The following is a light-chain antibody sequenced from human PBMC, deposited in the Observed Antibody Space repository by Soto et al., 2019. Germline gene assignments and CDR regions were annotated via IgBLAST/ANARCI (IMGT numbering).Light chain of an antibody. J-gene: IGKJ1*01. CDR1: QSISSW. CDR3: QQYNSYLT. Sequence: DIQMTQSPSTLSASVGDRVTITCRASQSISSWLAWYQQKPGKAPKLLIYDASSLESGVPSRFSGSGSGTEFTLTISSLQPDDSATYYCQQYNSYLTFGQGTKVDIK. CDR2: DAS. V-gene: IGKV1-5*01.